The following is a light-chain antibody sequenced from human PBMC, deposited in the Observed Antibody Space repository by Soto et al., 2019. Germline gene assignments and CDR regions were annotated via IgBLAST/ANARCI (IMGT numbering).Light chain of an antibody. V-gene: IGKV3-15*01. CDR3: QHYNNWPPT. J-gene: IGKJ3*01. CDR2: FAS. Sequence: EMVMTQSPATLSVSPGERVTLSCRASESVHRNLAWYQQKPGQGPSLLIYFASTRATGVPDRVTGRGSGTEFALTISSLQTEDSGVYHCQHYNNWPPTFGPGTKVEIK. CDR1: ESVHRN.